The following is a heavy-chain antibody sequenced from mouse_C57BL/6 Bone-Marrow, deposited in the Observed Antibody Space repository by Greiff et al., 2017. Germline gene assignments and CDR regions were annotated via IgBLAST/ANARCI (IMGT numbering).Heavy chain of an antibody. J-gene: IGHJ2*01. D-gene: IGHD1-1*01. CDR3: ASVYPTGSHDY. CDR1: GYTFTDYY. Sequence: EVQLQQSGPELVKPGASVKISCKASGYTFTDYYMNWVKQSHGKSLEWIGDINPNNGGTSYNQKFKGKATLTVDKSSSTAYMELRSLTSKDSAVYSCASVYPTGSHDYWGQGTTLTVSS. V-gene: IGHV1-26*01. CDR2: INPNNGGT.